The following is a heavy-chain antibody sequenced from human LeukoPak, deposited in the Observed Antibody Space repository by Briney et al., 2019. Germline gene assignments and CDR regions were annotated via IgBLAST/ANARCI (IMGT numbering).Heavy chain of an antibody. D-gene: IGHD6-19*01. CDR2: INHSGST. J-gene: IGHJ3*02. V-gene: IGHV4-34*01. CDR1: GGSFSGYY. Sequence: SETLSLTCAVYGGSFSGYYWSWIRQPPGKGLEWIGEINHSGSTNYNPSPKSRVTISVDTSKNQFSLKLSSVTAADTAVYYCARDLNIAVAGTDAFDIWGQGTMVTVSS. CDR3: ARDLNIAVAGTDAFDI.